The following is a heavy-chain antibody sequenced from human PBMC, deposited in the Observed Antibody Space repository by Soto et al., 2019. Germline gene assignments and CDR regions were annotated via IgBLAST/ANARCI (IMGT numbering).Heavy chain of an antibody. J-gene: IGHJ6*02. Sequence: SEPLSLTCTVSGGSVSSGSYYWSWIRQPPGKGLEWIGYIYYSGSTNYNPSLKSRVTISVDTSKNQFSLKLSSVTAADTAVGYCARSNTSWSYSYCGMDGWGHG. CDR1: GGSVSSGSYY. CDR2: IYYSGST. CDR3: ARSNTSWSYSYCGMDG. D-gene: IGHD2-2*01. V-gene: IGHV4-61*01.